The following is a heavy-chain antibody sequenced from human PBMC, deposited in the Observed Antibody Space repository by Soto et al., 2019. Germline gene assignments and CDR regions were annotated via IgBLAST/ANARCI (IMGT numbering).Heavy chain of an antibody. CDR2: LYNTGST. CDR3: ARHGGAVVAATPFYGMDV. V-gene: IGHV4-59*08. J-gene: IGHJ6*02. D-gene: IGHD2-15*01. Sequence: PSETLSLTCTVSGASISRYYWSWIRQSPGKGLEWIGYLYNTGSTIYNPSLKSRVTISVDTSKNQFSLKMSSVTAADTAVYYCARHGGAVVAATPFYGMDVWGQGTTVTVSS. CDR1: GASISRYY.